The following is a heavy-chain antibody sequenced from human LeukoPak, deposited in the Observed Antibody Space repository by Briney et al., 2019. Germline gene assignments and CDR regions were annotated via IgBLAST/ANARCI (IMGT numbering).Heavy chain of an antibody. Sequence: GGSLRLSCAASGFTFSSYWMNWVRQAPGKGLVWVARIKPDGSSISYADSVKGRFTISRDNAKNTLYLQINSLRAEDTAVYYCATLYAGSTDYWGRGTLVTVSA. J-gene: IGHJ4*02. D-gene: IGHD2-8*01. CDR3: ATLYAGSTDY. V-gene: IGHV3-74*01. CDR2: IKPDGSSI. CDR1: GFTFSSYW.